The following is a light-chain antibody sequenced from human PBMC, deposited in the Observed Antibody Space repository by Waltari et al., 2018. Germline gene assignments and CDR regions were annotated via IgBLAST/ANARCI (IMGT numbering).Light chain of an antibody. V-gene: IGLV2-18*02. CDR1: SSDVGLYNR. CDR2: EVT. Sequence: QSALAKPPSVSGSPGQSVTISCTATSSDVGLYNRVSWYQQPPGTAPKVMIYEVTNRPSVVPDRFSGAKSGNTASLTISGLQPEDEAHYFCASHSNTTAVLFGGGTKVTVL. CDR3: ASHSNTTAVL. J-gene: IGLJ2*01.